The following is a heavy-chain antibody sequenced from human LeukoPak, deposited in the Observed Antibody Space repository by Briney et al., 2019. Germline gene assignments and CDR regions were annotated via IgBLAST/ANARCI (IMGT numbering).Heavy chain of an antibody. D-gene: IGHD2-15*01. CDR1: GGTFSSYA. J-gene: IGHJ4*02. CDR2: IIPIFGTA. V-gene: IGHV1-69*01. CDR3: ARGSASAIDYFDY. Sequence: ASVTVSCKASGGTFSSYAISWVRQAPGQGLEWMGGIIPIFGTANYAQKFQGRVTITADESTSTAYMELSSLRSEDTAVYYCARGSASAIDYFDYWAREPWSPSPQ.